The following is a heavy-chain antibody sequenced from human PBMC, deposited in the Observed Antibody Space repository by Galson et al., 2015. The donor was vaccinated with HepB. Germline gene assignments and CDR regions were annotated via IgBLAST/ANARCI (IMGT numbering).Heavy chain of an antibody. Sequence: SLRLSCAASGFTFSNYAMHWVRQAPGKGLEWVADISYDGINKDYVDSVKGRLTVSRDNSKNTLYLQMNSLRVEDTAVYYCGRIAGSGIDHWGKGALVTVSS. J-gene: IGHJ4*02. CDR3: GRIAGSGIDH. CDR1: GFTFSNYA. D-gene: IGHD3-10*01. V-gene: IGHV3-30-3*01. CDR2: ISYDGINK.